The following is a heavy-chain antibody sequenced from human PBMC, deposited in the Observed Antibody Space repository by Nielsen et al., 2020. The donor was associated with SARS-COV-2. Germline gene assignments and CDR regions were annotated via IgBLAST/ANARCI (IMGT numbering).Heavy chain of an antibody. CDR1: GYSFTSYW. J-gene: IGHJ6*02. CDR2: IYPGDSDT. D-gene: IGHD1-26*01. V-gene: IGHV5-51*01. Sequence: GESLKISCRGSGYSFTSYWIGWVRQMPGKGLELMCIIYPGDSDTRYSPSFQGQVTISADKSISTAYLQWSSLKASETAMYYCARYPGGRDYYFFYGMDVWGQGTTVTVSS. CDR3: ARYPGGRDYYFFYGMDV.